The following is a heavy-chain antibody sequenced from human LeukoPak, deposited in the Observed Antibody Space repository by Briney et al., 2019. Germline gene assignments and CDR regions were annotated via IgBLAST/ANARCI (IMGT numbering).Heavy chain of an antibody. J-gene: IGHJ4*02. Sequence: HPGGSLRLSCAVSGFTFSSYGMHWVRQAPGKGLEYVSLISSDGGSTDYANSVKGRFTISRDNSKNTLYLQMGSLRAEDMAVYYCARSIAVAGPYYFDYWGQGTLVTVSS. CDR3: ARSIAVAGPYYFDY. CDR1: GFTFSSYG. V-gene: IGHV3-64*01. D-gene: IGHD6-19*01. CDR2: ISSDGGST.